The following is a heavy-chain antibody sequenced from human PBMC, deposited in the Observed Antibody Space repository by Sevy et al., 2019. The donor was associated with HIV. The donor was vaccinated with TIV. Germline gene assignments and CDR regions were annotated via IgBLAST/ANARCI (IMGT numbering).Heavy chain of an antibody. CDR3: VREDLVLGEANYYGMDV. CDR2: IYIAGRT. CDR1: GFTVSDNY. Sequence: GGSLRLSCAVSGFTVSDNYMNWVRQAPGKGLEWVSIIYIAGRTYYADSVRGRFTISRDKAKNTLYLQMNSLRVEDTDVYYCVREDLVLGEANYYGMDVWGQGTTVTVSS. V-gene: IGHV3-53*01. D-gene: IGHD3-16*01. J-gene: IGHJ6*02.